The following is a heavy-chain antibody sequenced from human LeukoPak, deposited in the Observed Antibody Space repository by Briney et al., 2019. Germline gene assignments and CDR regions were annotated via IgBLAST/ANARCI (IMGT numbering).Heavy chain of an antibody. V-gene: IGHV3-74*01. J-gene: IGHJ4*02. CDR3: ARGVNYYGSDLRFDY. D-gene: IGHD3-10*01. CDR1: GLTFSAYW. CDR2: INGDGSST. Sequence: GGSLRISCAASGLTFSAYWMHWVRQVPGKGLVWVARINGDGSSTTYADSVKGRFTISRDNAKNTLHLQMSSLRAEDTAVYYCARGVNYYGSDLRFDYWGQGTLVTVSS.